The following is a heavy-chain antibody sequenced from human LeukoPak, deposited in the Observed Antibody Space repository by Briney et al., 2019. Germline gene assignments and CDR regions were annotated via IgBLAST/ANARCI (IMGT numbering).Heavy chain of an antibody. D-gene: IGHD3-22*01. J-gene: IGHJ4*02. CDR2: IYYSGST. Sequence: PSETLSLTCTVSGGSISSGGYYWSWIRQHPGKGLEWIGYIYYSGSTYYNPSLKSRVTISVDTSRNQFSLKLSSVTAADTAVSYCAKIPRTYYYDSSGWGQGTLVTVSS. CDR1: GGSISSGGYY. V-gene: IGHV4-31*03. CDR3: AKIPRTYYYDSSG.